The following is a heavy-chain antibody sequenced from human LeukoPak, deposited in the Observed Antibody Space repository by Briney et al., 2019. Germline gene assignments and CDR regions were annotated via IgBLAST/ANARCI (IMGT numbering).Heavy chain of an antibody. CDR1: GGSISSGGYY. CDR3: ARADYDFWSGYYTGYNWFDP. CDR2: IYYSEST. J-gene: IGHJ5*02. D-gene: IGHD3-3*01. Sequence: KTSETLSLTCTVSGGSISSGGYYWSWIRQHPGKGLEWIGYIYYSESTYYNPSLKSRVTISVDTSKNQFSLKLSSVTAADTAVYYCARADYDFWSGYYTGYNWFDPWGQGTLVTVSS. V-gene: IGHV4-31*03.